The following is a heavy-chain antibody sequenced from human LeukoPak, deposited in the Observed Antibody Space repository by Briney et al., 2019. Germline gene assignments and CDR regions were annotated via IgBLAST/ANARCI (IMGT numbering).Heavy chain of an antibody. CDR3: ARAIRGQWLNYYFDY. CDR2: IKQGGSEK. CDR1: GFTVSTDC. V-gene: IGHV3-7*01. Sequence: SAGTLRLSCAASGFTVSTDCMNWVRQAQGKGLEWVANIKQGGSEKYYVDSVKGRFTISRDNAKNSLYLQMNSLRAEDTAVYYCARAIRGQWLNYYFDYWGQGTLVTVSS. D-gene: IGHD6-19*01. J-gene: IGHJ4*02.